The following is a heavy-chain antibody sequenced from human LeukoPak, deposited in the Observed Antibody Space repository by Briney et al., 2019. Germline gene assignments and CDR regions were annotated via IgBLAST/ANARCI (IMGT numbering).Heavy chain of an antibody. Sequence: KPSETLSLTCAVYGGSFSGCYWSWIRQPPGKGLEWIGEINHSGSTNYNPSLKSRVTISVDTSKNQFSLKLSSVTAADTAVYYCARGVRGVIPPHSEPWGQETWSPSPQ. D-gene: IGHD3-10*01. CDR3: ARGVRGVIPPHSEP. CDR1: GGSFSGCY. J-gene: IGHJ5*02. CDR2: INHSGST. V-gene: IGHV4-34*01.